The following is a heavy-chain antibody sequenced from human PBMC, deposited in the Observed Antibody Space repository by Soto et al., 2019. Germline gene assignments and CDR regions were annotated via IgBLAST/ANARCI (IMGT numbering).Heavy chain of an antibody. J-gene: IGHJ2*01. CDR2: IYSGGST. Sequence: PGGSLRLSCAASGFTVSSNYMSWVRQAPGKGLEWVSVIYSGGSTYYADSVKGRFTISRHNSKNTLYLQMSSLRAEDTAVYYCARVSRVAVDWYFDLWGRGTLVTVSS. V-gene: IGHV3-53*04. D-gene: IGHD6-19*01. CDR3: ARVSRVAVDWYFDL. CDR1: GFTVSSNY.